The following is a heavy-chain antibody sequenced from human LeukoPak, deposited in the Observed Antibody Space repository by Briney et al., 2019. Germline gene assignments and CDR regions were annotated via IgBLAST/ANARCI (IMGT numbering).Heavy chain of an antibody. J-gene: IGHJ4*02. D-gene: IGHD3-10*01. Sequence: ASVKVSCKASGYTFTGYYTHWVRQAPGQGLEWMGWISPNSGGTNYARKFQGRVTMTRDTSISTAYMELSRLRSDDTAVYYCARDVNLWFGELTPDYWGQGTLVTVSS. CDR3: ARDVNLWFGELTPDY. V-gene: IGHV1-2*02. CDR1: GYTFTGYY. CDR2: ISPNSGGT.